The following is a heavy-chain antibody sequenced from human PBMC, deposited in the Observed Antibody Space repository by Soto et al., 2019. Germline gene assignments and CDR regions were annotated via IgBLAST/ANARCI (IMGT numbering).Heavy chain of an antibody. CDR2: MNPNSGNT. D-gene: IGHD3-9*01. CDR3: ARVGMYYDILTGRFDYYYYGMDV. CDR1: GYTFTSYD. J-gene: IGHJ6*02. V-gene: IGHV1-8*01. Sequence: GASVKVSCKASGYTFTSYDINWVRQATGQGLEWMGWMNPNSGNTGYAQKFQGRVTMTRNTSINTAYMELSSLRSEDTAVYYCARVGMYYDILTGRFDYYYYGMDVWGQGTTVTVSS.